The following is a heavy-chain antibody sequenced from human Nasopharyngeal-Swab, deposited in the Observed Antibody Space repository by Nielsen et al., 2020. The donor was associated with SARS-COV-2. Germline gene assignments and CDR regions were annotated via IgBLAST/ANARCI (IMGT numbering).Heavy chain of an antibody. Sequence: ASVKVSCKASGYTFTSYAMNWVRQAPGQGLEWMGIINPRGGSTSYAQKFQGRVTMTRDTSTSTLYMNLSSLTSDDTAVYYCTRGTYDMDVWGQGTTVTVSS. CDR2: INPRGGST. CDR3: TRGTYDMDV. J-gene: IGHJ6*02. V-gene: IGHV1-46*01. CDR1: GYTFTSYA.